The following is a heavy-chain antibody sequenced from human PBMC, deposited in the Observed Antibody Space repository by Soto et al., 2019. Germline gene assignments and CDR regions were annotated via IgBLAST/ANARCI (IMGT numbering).Heavy chain of an antibody. CDR3: AKDFVLLWFGELPQASMDV. CDR2: ISYDGSNK. D-gene: IGHD3-10*01. J-gene: IGHJ6*02. Sequence: RIACAASGFTFSSYGMHWGRPAPGKGLGWVAVISYDGSNKYYADSVKGRFTISRDTSKNTLYLQMNSLRAEDTAVYYCAKDFVLLWFGELPQASMDVWGQGTTVTVSS. V-gene: IGHV3-30*18. CDR1: GFTFSSYG.